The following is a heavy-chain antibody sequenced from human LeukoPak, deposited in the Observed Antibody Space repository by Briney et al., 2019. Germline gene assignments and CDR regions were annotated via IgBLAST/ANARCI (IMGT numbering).Heavy chain of an antibody. D-gene: IGHD2-8*01. CDR2: INRNGGST. CDR3: ARGFRNGPFDC. V-gene: IGHV3-20*04. Sequence: GGSLRLSCEASGFTFDDYGMSWVRQPPGKGLEWVSGINRNGGSTDYADSVKGRFTIYRDNAKNSHFLQMNSLRVEDTALYYCARGFRNGPFDCWGQGTLVTVSS. J-gene: IGHJ4*02. CDR1: GFTFDDYG.